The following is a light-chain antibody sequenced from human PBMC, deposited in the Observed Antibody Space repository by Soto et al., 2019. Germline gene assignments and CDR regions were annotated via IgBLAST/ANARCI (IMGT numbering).Light chain of an antibody. CDR2: TAS. CDR1: QSISSH. J-gene: IGKJ5*01. CDR3: QQSYSNPIS. V-gene: IGKV1-39*01. Sequence: IQLTQSPSSLSASIGDTVSITCRASQSISSHLNWYQQKPGKAPNRLXYTASNLQSGVPSRFSGSGSGTDFTLTISSLPPEDFAPYYCQQSYSNPISFGQGTRLEIK.